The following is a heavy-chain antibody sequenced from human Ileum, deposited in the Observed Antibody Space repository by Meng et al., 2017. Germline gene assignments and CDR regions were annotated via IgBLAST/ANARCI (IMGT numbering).Heavy chain of an antibody. CDR1: GFTFSSYW. V-gene: IGHV3-74*01. CDR2: INGDGSSS. Sequence: EVQLVESGGGLVQPGGSLRLSCAASGFTFSSYWMHWVRQAPGKGLVWVSRINGDGSSSSHADSVKGRFTTSRDSSKNTMYLQMNNLRADDTAMYYCTRGEDHWGQGTLVTVSS. CDR3: TRGEDH. J-gene: IGHJ4*02.